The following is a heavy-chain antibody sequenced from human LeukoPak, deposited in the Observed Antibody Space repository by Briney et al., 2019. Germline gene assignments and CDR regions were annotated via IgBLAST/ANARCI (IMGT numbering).Heavy chain of an antibody. CDR3: ARVYSGSYLDV. D-gene: IGHD1-26*01. CDR2: TNHSGST. CDR1: GGSFSGYY. Sequence: SETLPLTCAVYGGSFSGYYWSWIRQPPGKGLEWIGETNHSGSTNYNPSLKSRVTISVDTSKNQFSLKLSSVTAADTAVYYCARVYSGSYLDVWGKGTTVTVSS. V-gene: IGHV4-34*01. J-gene: IGHJ6*03.